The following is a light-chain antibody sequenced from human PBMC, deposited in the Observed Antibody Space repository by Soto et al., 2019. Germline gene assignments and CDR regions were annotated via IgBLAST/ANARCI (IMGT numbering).Light chain of an antibody. CDR3: AAWDDSLNVYYV. J-gene: IGLJ1*01. CDR2: SNN. CDR1: SSNIGSNT. V-gene: IGLV1-44*01. Sequence: QSVLTKPPSASLTPGQRVTISCSGSSSNIGSNTVNWYQELPGTAPKLRIYSNNQRPSGVPDRFSGSKSGTSASLAISGLQSEDEADYYCAAWDDSLNVYYVFGTGTKVTVL.